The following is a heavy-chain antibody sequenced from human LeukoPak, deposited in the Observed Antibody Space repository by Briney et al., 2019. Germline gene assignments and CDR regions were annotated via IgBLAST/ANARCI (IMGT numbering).Heavy chain of an antibody. CDR2: INHSGIT. D-gene: IGHD3-10*01. J-gene: IGHJ4*02. V-gene: IGHV4-34*01. CDR3: ARGEPGCRDY. CDR1: GGSFSTYY. Sequence: SETLSLTCAVYGGSFSTYYWNWIRQPPGKGLEWIGEINHSGITNYNPSLKSRVIISVDTSKKQSSLRLTSVTAADTAVYYCARGEPGCRDYWGQGTLVTVSS.